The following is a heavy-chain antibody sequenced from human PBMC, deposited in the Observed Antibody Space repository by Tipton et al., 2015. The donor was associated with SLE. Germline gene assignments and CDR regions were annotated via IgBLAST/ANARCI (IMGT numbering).Heavy chain of an antibody. V-gene: IGHV3-23*01. Sequence: SLRLSCAASGFTFSSYAMSWVRQAPGKGLEWVSAISGSGGSTYYADSVKGRFTISRDNSKNTLYLQMNSLRAEDTAVYYCAKDGKYYYGSGSYLDYWGQGTLVTVSS. CDR2: ISGSGGST. CDR1: GFTFSSYA. J-gene: IGHJ4*02. D-gene: IGHD3-10*01. CDR3: AKDGKYYYGSGSYLDY.